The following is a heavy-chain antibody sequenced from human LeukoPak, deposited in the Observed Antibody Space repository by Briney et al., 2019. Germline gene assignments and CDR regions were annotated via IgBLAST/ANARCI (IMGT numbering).Heavy chain of an antibody. D-gene: IGHD2-21*02. CDR1: GGTFSSYA. V-gene: IGHV1-69*05. CDR3: ASDYCGGDCYPPYYFDY. CDR2: IIPIFGTA. J-gene: IGHJ4*02. Sequence: GASVKVSCKASGGTFSSYAISWVRQAPGQGLEWMGRIIPIFGTANYAQKFQGRVTITTDESTSTAYMELSSLRSEDTAVYYYASDYCGGDCYPPYYFDYWGQGTLVTVSS.